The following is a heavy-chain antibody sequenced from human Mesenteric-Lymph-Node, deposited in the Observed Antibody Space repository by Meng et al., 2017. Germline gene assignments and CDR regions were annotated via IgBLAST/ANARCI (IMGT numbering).Heavy chain of an antibody. D-gene: IGHD1-1*01. V-gene: IGHV1-69*01. CDR2: IIHIFGTA. CDR3: AKTDIGDGYYFDY. Sequence: QVLLVQSGGEVKKPGSSVKVSCKASGGSFSSYDISWVRQAPGQGLEWMGGIIHIFGTANYAPKFQGRVTMTADASTNTACMELSGLRSEDTAVYYCAKTDIGDGYYFDYWGQGTLVTVSS. J-gene: IGHJ4*02. CDR1: GGSFSSYD.